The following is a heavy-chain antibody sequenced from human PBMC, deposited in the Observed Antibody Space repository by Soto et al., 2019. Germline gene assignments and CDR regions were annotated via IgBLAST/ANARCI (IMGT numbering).Heavy chain of an antibody. Sequence: QLQLQESGSGLVKPSQTLSLTCAVSGGSISSGGYSWSWIRQPPGKGLEWIGYIYHSGSTYYNPSLKSRVTISVDRSKNQFSLKLSSVTAADTAVYYCARARDYDSSGYYGYYFDYWGQGTLVTVSS. J-gene: IGHJ4*02. V-gene: IGHV4-30-2*01. D-gene: IGHD3-22*01. CDR3: ARARDYDSSGYYGYYFDY. CDR2: IYHSGST. CDR1: GGSISSGGYS.